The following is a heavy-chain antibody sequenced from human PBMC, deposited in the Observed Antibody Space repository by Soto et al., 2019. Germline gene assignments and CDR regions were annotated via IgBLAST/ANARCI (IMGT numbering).Heavy chain of an antibody. Sequence: GGALRLSCAASVFTFSRYSMIWVRQAPGKGLEWVASITSSSSYIYYEDSLKGRFTISRDNAKNSLFLQLDSLRAEDTAVYFCVRARSTDSRPDYWGQGTMVTVSS. CDR2: ITSSSSYI. D-gene: IGHD3-22*01. J-gene: IGHJ4*02. CDR1: VFTFSRYS. V-gene: IGHV3-21*01. CDR3: VRARSTDSRPDY.